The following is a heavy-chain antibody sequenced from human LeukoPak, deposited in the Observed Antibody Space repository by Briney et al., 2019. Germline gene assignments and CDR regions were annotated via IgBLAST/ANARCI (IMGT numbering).Heavy chain of an antibody. CDR1: GGSISSYY. CDR3: ASRSAFDI. CDR2: IYYSGST. J-gene: IGHJ3*02. Sequence: SETLSLTCTVSGGSISSYYWSWIRQPPGKGLEWIGYIYYSGSTYYNPSLKSRVTISVDTSKNQFSLKLSSVTAADTAVYYCASRSAFDIWGQGTMVTVSS. V-gene: IGHV4-59*12.